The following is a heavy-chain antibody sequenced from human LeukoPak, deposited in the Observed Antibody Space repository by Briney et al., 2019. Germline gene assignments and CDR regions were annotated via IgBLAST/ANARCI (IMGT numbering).Heavy chain of an antibody. CDR3: ARDPYYYSSGTYYSEYYFDY. CDR1: GYTFTSYD. D-gene: IGHD3-10*01. J-gene: IGHJ4*02. CDR2: MNPNSGNT. V-gene: IGHV1-8*01. Sequence: GASVKVSCKASGYTFTSYDINWVRQATGQGLEWMGWMNPNSGNTGYAQKFQGRVTMTRNTSISTAYMELSSLYSEDTAVYYCARDPYYYSSGTYYSEYYFDYWGQGTLVTVSS.